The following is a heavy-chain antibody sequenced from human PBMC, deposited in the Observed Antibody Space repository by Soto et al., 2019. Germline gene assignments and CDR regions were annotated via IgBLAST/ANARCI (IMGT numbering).Heavy chain of an antibody. J-gene: IGHJ6*03. CDR3: ARGYNWNLDYYYMDV. CDR1: GDSISSGGYY. Sequence: QVQLQESGPGLVKPSQTLSLTCTVSGDSISSGGYYWSWIRQHPGKGLAWIGYIYYSGSTYYNPSLKSRVTISVDTSKNQCSLKLSSVTAADTAVYYCARGYNWNLDYYYMDVWGKGTTVTVSS. V-gene: IGHV4-31*03. D-gene: IGHD1-7*01. CDR2: IYYSGST.